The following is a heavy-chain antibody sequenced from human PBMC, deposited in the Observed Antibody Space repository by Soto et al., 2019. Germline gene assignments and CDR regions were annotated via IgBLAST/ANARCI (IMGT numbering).Heavy chain of an antibody. D-gene: IGHD3-16*01. V-gene: IGHV3-7*01. CDR3: TRDPTWGAFDI. J-gene: IGHJ3*02. CDR1: GFSSSDFC. Sequence: ELPLVQSGGGLAQPGGSLRLSCIASGFSSSDFCMAWIRQFPGKGLELVAAINGDGSDRGYLESVEGRFTISRDNANNPVLGHVNTLTAEDTAGESGTRDPTWGAFDIWGQGTMVTVSS. CDR2: INGDGSDR.